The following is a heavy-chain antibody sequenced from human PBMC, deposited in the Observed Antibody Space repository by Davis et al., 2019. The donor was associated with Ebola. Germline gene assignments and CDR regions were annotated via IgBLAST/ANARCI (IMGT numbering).Heavy chain of an antibody. J-gene: IGHJ4*02. D-gene: IGHD1-14*01. CDR3: ARDYVY. V-gene: IGHV4-59*01. CDR1: GDSISGYY. CDR2: IYSSGST. Sequence: SETLSLTCTVSGDSISGYYWSWLRQPPGKGLEWIGYIYSSGSTNYNPSLKSRVTISVDTSKNQFSLKLSSVTAADTAVYYCARDYVYWGQGILVTVSS.